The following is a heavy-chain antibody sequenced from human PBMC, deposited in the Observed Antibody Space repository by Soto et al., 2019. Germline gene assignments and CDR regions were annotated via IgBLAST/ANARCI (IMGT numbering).Heavy chain of an antibody. Sequence: QVQLQQWGAGLLKPSETLSLTCAVYGGSFSGYYWSWIRQPPGKGLEWIGEINHSGSTNYNPSLKSRVTKSVDTSRNQFSLKLSSVTAADTAVYYCARLRVVPAAVTCYDYGMDVWGQGTTVTVSS. J-gene: IGHJ6*02. D-gene: IGHD2-2*01. V-gene: IGHV4-34*01. CDR1: GGSFSGYY. CDR2: INHSGST. CDR3: ARLRVVPAAVTCYDYGMDV.